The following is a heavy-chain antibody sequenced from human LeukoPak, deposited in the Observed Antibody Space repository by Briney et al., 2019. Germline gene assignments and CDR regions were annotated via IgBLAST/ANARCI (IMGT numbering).Heavy chain of an antibody. CDR2: IYYSGST. D-gene: IGHD1-26*01. CDR1: GGSISSSSYY. CDR3: ARFLRGATNALEI. Sequence: PSETLSLTCTVSGGSISSSSYYWGWIRQPPGKGLEWIGSIYYSGSTYYNPSLKSRVTISVDTSKNQFSLKLSSVTAADTAVYYCARFLRGATNALEIWGQGTMVTVSS. V-gene: IGHV4-39*07. J-gene: IGHJ3*02.